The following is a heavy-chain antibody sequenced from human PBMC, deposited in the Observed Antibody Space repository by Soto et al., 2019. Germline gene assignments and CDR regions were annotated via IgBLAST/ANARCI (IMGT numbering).Heavy chain of an antibody. V-gene: IGHV1-8*02. CDR1: GYTFTTHN. Sequence: GASVKVSCKASGYTFTTHNINWVRQATGQGLEWMGWMNPNSGTTGYAQKFQDRITLTRDTSKTTAYMELSSLTSDDTALYFCVRYGVAAADWGQGTQVTVSS. CDR2: MNPNSGTT. J-gene: IGHJ4*01. D-gene: IGHD2-8*01. CDR3: VRYGVAAAD.